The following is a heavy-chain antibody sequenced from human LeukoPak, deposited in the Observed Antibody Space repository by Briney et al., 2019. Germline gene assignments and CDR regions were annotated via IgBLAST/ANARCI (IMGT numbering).Heavy chain of an antibody. CDR1: GGTFSSYA. CDR2: INPNSGGT. D-gene: IGHD2-15*01. V-gene: IGHV1-2*02. CDR3: ARRLVVEKRGILGY. Sequence: ASVKVSCKASGGTFSSYAISWVRQAPGQGLEWMGWINPNSGGTNYAQKFQGRVTMTRDTSISTAYMELSRLRSDDTAVYYCARRLVVEKRGILGYWGQGTLVTVSS. J-gene: IGHJ4*01.